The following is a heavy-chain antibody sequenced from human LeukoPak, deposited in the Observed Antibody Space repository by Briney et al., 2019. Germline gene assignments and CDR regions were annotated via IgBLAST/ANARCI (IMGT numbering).Heavy chain of an antibody. CDR1: GGSFSGYY. J-gene: IGHJ4*02. V-gene: IGHV4-34*01. CDR3: ARRVWELRY. CDR2: INHSGST. D-gene: IGHD1-26*01. Sequence: KPSETLSLTCAVYGGSFSGYYWSWIRQPPGKGLEWSGEINHSGSTNSNPSLKSRVTISVDTSKNQFSLTLSSVTAADTAVYYCARRVWELRYWGQGTLVTVSS.